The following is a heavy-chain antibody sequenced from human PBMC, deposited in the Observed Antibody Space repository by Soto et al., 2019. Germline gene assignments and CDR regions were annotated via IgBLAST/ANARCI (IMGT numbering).Heavy chain of an antibody. CDR2: IYYSGST. CDR1: GGSISSGGYY. Sequence: SETLSLTCTVSGGSISSGGYYWSWIRQHPGKGLEWIGYIYYSGSTYYNPSLKSRVTISVDTSKNQFSLKLSSVTAADTAVYYCARDPRYYDFWSGYYRPDAFDIWGQGTMVTVSS. CDR3: ARDPRYYDFWSGYYRPDAFDI. J-gene: IGHJ3*02. V-gene: IGHV4-31*03. D-gene: IGHD3-3*01.